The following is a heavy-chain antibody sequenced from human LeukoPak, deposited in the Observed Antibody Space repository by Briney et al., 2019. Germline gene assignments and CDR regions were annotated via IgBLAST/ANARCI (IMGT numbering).Heavy chain of an antibody. CDR1: GFAFSSYA. D-gene: IGHD6-6*01. CDR2: ISYDGSNK. Sequence: GGSLRLSCAASGFAFSSYAMHWVRQAPGKGLEWVAVISYDGSNKYYADSVKGRFTISRDNSKNTLYLQMNSLRAEDTAVYYCARELHEYSSSSLGYWGQGTLVTVSS. CDR3: ARELHEYSSSSLGY. J-gene: IGHJ4*02. V-gene: IGHV3-30*01.